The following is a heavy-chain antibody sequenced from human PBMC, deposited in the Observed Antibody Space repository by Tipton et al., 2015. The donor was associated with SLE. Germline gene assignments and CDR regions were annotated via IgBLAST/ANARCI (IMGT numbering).Heavy chain of an antibody. CDR2: IYYSGST. CDR1: GGSISSGGYY. J-gene: IGHJ6*03. Sequence: TLSLTCTVSGGSISSGGYYWSWIRQHPGQGLEWIGYIYYSGSTYYNPSLKSRVTISVDTSKNQFSLKLSSVTTADTAVYYCARDGSGSYYYYMDVWGKGTTVTVSS. V-gene: IGHV4-31*03. CDR3: ARDGSGSYYYYMDV. D-gene: IGHD1-26*01.